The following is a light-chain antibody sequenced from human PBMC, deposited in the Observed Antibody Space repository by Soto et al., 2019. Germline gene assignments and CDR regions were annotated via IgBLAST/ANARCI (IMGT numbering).Light chain of an antibody. CDR2: DGS. Sequence: IQLTQSPSSLSASVGDRVTITCRASQCINNYLAWYQQKPGKAPKILIFDGSTLQSGVPSRFSGSGSGTDFTLNISSLQPADIATYYCPQLNSYPLTFGGRTKVELK. V-gene: IGKV1-9*01. CDR1: QCINNY. J-gene: IGKJ4*01. CDR3: PQLNSYPLT.